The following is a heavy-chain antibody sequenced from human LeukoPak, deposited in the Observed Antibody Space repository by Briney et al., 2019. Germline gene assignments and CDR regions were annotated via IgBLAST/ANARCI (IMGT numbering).Heavy chain of an antibody. CDR3: ARKSELGYYFDY. D-gene: IGHD3-16*01. CDR1: GDSINSHY. CDR2: IYYSGST. J-gene: IGHJ4*02. V-gene: IGHV4-59*04. Sequence: SETLSLTCIVSGDSINSHYWGWIRQPPGKGLEWIGYIYYSGSTYYNPSLKSRVTMSVDTSKNQFSLKLSPVTAVDTAVYYCARKSELGYYFDYGGQGTLVTVSS.